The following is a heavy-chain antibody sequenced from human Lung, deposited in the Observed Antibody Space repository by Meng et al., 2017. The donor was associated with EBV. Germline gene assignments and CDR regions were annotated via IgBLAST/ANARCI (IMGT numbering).Heavy chain of an antibody. V-gene: IGHV1-69*13. CDR3: ASGGDCGGDCYRYHFDY. J-gene: IGHJ4*02. CDR1: GYIFNNYG. Sequence: VQLVQSGAEVKKPGASVKVSCKASGYIFNNYGVSWVRQAPGQGLEWMGGIIPIFGTAEYAQEFQGRVTITADESTTTAYMELSSLTLDDTAVYYCASGGDCGGDCYRYHFDYWGQGTLVTVSS. D-gene: IGHD2-21*02. CDR2: IIPIFGTA.